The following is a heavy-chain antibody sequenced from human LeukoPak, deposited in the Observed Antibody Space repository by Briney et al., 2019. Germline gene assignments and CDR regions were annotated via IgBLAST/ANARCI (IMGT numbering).Heavy chain of an antibody. CDR2: IHTSGSN. D-gene: IGHD3-3*01. J-gene: IGHJ3*01. Sequence: PSETLSLTCAVSGVSISPYYWAWIRQPPGKGLDWIGYIHTSGSNNQYPSLKSRVTISVDKSKNHFSLRLTSVTAADTAVYYCARLSAAVHLGAFDLWGQGTMVTVSS. CDR3: ARLSAAVHLGAFDL. V-gene: IGHV4-4*09. CDR1: GVSISPYY.